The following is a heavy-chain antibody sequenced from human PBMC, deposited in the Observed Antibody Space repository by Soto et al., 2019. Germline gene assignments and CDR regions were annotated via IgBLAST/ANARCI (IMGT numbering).Heavy chain of an antibody. D-gene: IGHD6-19*01. CDR1: GCSISSSSYY. CDR2: IYYSGST. Sequence: QLQLQESGPGLVKPSETLSLTCTVSGCSISSSSYYWGWIRQPPGKGLEWIGSIYYSGSTYYNPFLKSRVTISVDTSKNQFSLKLSSVTAADTAVYYCARQYSSGWYVDYWGQGTLVTVSS. J-gene: IGHJ4*02. V-gene: IGHV4-39*01. CDR3: ARQYSSGWYVDY.